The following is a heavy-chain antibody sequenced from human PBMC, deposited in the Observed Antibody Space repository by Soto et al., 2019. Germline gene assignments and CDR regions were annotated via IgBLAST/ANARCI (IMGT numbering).Heavy chain of an antibody. CDR2: ISYDGSNK. D-gene: IGHD3-10*01. CDR1: GFTFSSYA. CDR3: ARVGGGRGYYYGMDV. V-gene: IGHV3-30-3*01. J-gene: IGHJ6*02. Sequence: QVQLVESGGGVVQPGRSLRLSCAASGFTFSSYAMHWVRQAPGKGLEWVAVISYDGSNKYYADSVTGRFTISRDNSKNKLYLQMNSLGAEDTAVYYCARVGGGRGYYYGMDVWGQGTTVTVSS.